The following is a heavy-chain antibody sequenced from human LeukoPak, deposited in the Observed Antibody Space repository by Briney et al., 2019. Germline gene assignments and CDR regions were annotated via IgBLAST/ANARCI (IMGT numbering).Heavy chain of an antibody. CDR2: IYYTGST. CDR3: ARGGGDYGTDDAFDI. Sequence: SETLSLTCTVSGGSISSGGYYWSWIRQHPGKGLEWIAYIYYTGSTYYNPSLESRVTMSVDTSKNQFSLKLSSVTAADTAVYYCARGGGDYGTDDAFDIWGQGTMVTVSS. V-gene: IGHV4-31*03. J-gene: IGHJ3*02. D-gene: IGHD4-17*01. CDR1: GGSISSGGYY.